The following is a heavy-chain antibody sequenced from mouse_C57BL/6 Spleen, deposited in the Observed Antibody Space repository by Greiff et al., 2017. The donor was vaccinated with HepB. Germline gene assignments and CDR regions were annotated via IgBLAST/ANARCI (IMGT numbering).Heavy chain of an antibody. Sequence: VQLQQSGAELAKPGASVKLSCKASGYTFTSYWMHWVKQRPGQGLEWIGYINPSSGYTKYNQKFKDKATLTADKSSSTAYMQLSSLTYEDSAVYYCATIYYDYDGTFDYWGQGTTLTVSS. CDR2: INPSSGYT. V-gene: IGHV1-7*01. J-gene: IGHJ2*01. CDR1: GYTFTSYW. CDR3: ATIYYDYDGTFDY. D-gene: IGHD2-4*01.